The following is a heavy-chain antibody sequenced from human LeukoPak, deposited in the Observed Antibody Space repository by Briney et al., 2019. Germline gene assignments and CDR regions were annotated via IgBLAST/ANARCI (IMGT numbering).Heavy chain of an antibody. J-gene: IGHJ4*02. CDR1: GGSISSSSYY. V-gene: IGHV4-39*07. CDR3: ARNFVRNHVSDY. D-gene: IGHD1-14*01. CDR2: IYYSGST. Sequence: SETLSLTCTVSGGSISSSSYYWGWIRQPPGKGLEWIGSIYYSGSTYYNPSLKSRVTISVDTSKNQFSLKLSSVTAADTAVYYCARNFVRNHVSDYWGQGTLVTVSS.